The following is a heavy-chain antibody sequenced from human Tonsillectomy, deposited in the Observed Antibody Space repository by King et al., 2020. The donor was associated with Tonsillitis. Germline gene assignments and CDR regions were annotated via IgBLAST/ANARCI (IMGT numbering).Heavy chain of an antibody. V-gene: IGHV4-4*02. Sequence: QLQESGPGLEQPSGTLSLTCAVSGGSISSSNWWSWVRQPPGKGLEWIGEIYHAGNTNYNPSLKSRVIISVDKSKNQFSLKLNSVTAADTAVYYCAYSGWAYWGQGTLVTVSS. D-gene: IGHD6-19*01. CDR3: AYSGWAY. CDR1: GGSISSSNW. J-gene: IGHJ4*02. CDR2: IYHAGNT.